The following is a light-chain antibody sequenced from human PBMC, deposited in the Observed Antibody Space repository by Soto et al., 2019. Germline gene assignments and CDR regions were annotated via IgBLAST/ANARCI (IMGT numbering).Light chain of an antibody. J-gene: IGKJ4*01. V-gene: IGKV1-8*01. CDR3: QQYDRYPRT. Sequence: AIRMTQSPSSLSASTGDRVTITCRASQGISSYLAWYQQNPGKAPKLLIYAASTLQSGVPSRFSGSGSGTDFALTISCLQSEDFATYYCQQYDRYPRTFGGGTKVEIQ. CDR2: AAS. CDR1: QGISSY.